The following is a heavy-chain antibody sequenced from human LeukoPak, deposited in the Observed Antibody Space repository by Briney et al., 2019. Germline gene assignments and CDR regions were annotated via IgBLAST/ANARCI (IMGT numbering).Heavy chain of an antibody. CDR2: IKEDGSEK. CDR3: ARVRMGWFDP. D-gene: IGHD2-15*01. V-gene: IGHV3-7*04. Sequence: GGSLRLSCAASGFTFSNAWMSWVRQAPGRGLAWVANIKEDGSEKNYVDSVKGRFTGSRDNSKNTVYLEMNSLRAEDTAVYYCARVRMGWFDPWGQGTLVTVSS. CDR1: GFTFSNAW. J-gene: IGHJ5*02.